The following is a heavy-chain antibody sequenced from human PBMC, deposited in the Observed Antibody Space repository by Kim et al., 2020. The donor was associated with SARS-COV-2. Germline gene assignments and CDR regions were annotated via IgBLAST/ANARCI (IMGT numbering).Heavy chain of an antibody. CDR1: GFTFSSYG. Sequence: GGSLRLSCAASGFTFSSYGMHWVRQAPGKGLEWVAVISYDGSNKYYADSVKGRFTISRDNSKNTLYLQMNSLRAEDTAVYYCAKDVYGPFGDYFLWGQGT. J-gene: IGHJ4*02. CDR2: ISYDGSNK. D-gene: IGHD4-17*01. V-gene: IGHV3-30*18. CDR3: AKDVYGPFGDYFL.